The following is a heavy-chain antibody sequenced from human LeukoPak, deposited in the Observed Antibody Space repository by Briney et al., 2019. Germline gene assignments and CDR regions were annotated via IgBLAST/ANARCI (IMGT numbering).Heavy chain of an antibody. Sequence: GGSLRLSCAASGFTFSTHWMYWVRQAPGRELVWVSRISGDGSMTSYADSVKGRFTISRDNAKDTLYLQMASLRVEDTAVYSCASLLTPYHGSGGGGMDVWGQGTTVTVSS. V-gene: IGHV3-74*01. CDR2: ISGDGSMT. CDR3: ASLLTPYHGSGGGGMDV. J-gene: IGHJ6*02. D-gene: IGHD3-10*01. CDR1: GFTFSTHW.